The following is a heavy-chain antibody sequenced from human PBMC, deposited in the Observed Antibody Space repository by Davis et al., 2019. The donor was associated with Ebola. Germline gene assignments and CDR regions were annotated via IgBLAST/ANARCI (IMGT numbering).Heavy chain of an antibody. J-gene: IGHJ4*02. CDR1: GGTFSSYT. V-gene: IGHV1-69*02. Sequence: SVKVSCKASGGTFSSYTISWVRQAPGQGLEWMGRIIPILGIANYAQKFQGRVTITADKSTSTAYMELSSLRSEDTAVYYCARATSGIAVAGQWGQGTLVTVSS. CDR2: IIPILGIA. D-gene: IGHD6-19*01. CDR3: ARATSGIAVAGQ.